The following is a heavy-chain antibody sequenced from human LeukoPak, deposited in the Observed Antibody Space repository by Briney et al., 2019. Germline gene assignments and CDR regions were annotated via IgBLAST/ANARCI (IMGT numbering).Heavy chain of an antibody. CDR1: GGTFSSYA. V-gene: IGHV1-69*13. J-gene: IGHJ4*02. D-gene: IGHD2-15*01. CDR2: IIPIFGTA. CDR3: ARVGCSGGSCWYYLDY. Sequence: SVKVSCKASGGTFSSYAISWVRQAPGQGLEWMGGIIPIFGTANYAQKFQGRVTITADESTSTAYMELSSLRSEDTAVYYCARVGCSGGSCWYYLDYWGQGTLVTVSS.